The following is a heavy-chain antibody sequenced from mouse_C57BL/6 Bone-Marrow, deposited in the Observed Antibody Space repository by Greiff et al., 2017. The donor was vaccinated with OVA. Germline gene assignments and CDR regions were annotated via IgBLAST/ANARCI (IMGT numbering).Heavy chain of an antibody. CDR1: GFTFSSYT. CDR3: ARGGDRSTMVTTLGY. J-gene: IGHJ2*01. V-gene: IGHV5-9*04. D-gene: IGHD2-2*01. Sequence: VKLVESGGGLVKPGGSLKLSCAASGFTFSSYTMSWVRQTPEKRLEWVATISGGGGNTYYPDSVKGRFTISRDNAKNTLYRQMSSLRSEDTAVYYCARGGDRSTMVTTLGYWGQGTTLTVSS. CDR2: ISGGGGNT.